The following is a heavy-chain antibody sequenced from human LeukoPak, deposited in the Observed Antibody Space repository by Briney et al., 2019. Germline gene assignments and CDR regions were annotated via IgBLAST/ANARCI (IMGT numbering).Heavy chain of an antibody. CDR2: ISGSGGST. V-gene: IGHV3-23*01. CDR3: AKKTERKSGSYYYFDY. CDR1: GFTFSSYA. J-gene: IGHJ4*02. Sequence: GGSLRLSCAASGFTFSSYAMSWVRQAPGKGLEWVSAISGSGGSTYYADSVKGRFTISRDNSKNTLYLQMNSLRAEDTAVYYCAKKTERKSGSYYYFDYWGQGTLVTVSS. D-gene: IGHD3-10*01.